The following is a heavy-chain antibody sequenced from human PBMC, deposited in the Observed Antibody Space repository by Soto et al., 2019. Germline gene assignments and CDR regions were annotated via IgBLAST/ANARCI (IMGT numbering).Heavy chain of an antibody. CDR2: ISAYNGNT. J-gene: IGHJ4*02. D-gene: IGHD2-2*01. V-gene: IGHV1-18*01. Sequence: ASVKVSCKASGYTFTSYGISWVRQAPGQGLEWMGWISAYNGNTNYAQKLQGRVTMTTDTSTSTAYMELRSLRSDDTAVYYCAGDWGQLSYTNQFDYSRQGPRVIFSS. CDR3: AGDWGQLSYTNQFDY. CDR1: GYTFTSYG.